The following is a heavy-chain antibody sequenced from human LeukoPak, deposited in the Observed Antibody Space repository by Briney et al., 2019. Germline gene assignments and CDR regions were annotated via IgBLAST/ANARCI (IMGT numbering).Heavy chain of an antibody. D-gene: IGHD3-9*01. CDR2: ISWNSGSI. CDR3: AKVTHYDILTGSMDV. J-gene: IGHJ6*02. V-gene: IGHV3-9*01. CDR1: GFTFDDYA. Sequence: GGSLRLSCAASGFTFDDYAMHWVRQAPGKGLEWVSGISWNSGSIGYADSVKGRFTISGDNAKNSLYLQMNSLRAEDTALYYCAKVTHYDILTGSMDVWGQGTTVTVSS.